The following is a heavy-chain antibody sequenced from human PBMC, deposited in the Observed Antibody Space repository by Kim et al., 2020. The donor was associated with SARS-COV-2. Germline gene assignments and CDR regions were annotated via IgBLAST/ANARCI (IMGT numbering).Heavy chain of an antibody. J-gene: IGHJ6*03. V-gene: IGHV3-11*06. Sequence: SVNGRFTISRDNAKNSLYLQMNSLRGEDTAVYYCAREGLSTDYYYYYMDVWGKGTTVTVSS. D-gene: IGHD2-2*01. CDR3: AREGLSTDYYYYYMDV.